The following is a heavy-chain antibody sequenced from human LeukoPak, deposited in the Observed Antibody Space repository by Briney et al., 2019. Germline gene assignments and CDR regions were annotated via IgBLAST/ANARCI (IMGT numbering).Heavy chain of an antibody. CDR3: ATSKDHYGHY. Sequence: QPGGSLRLSCAVSGFRFSDSWMTWVRQIPGKGLQWVASIHEDAGEKQYLESVRGRFTISRDNAKSSLYLQMNSLRVEDTAVYYCATSKDHYGHYWGQGTLVTVSS. J-gene: IGHJ4*02. D-gene: IGHD3-10*01. CDR2: IHEDAGEK. V-gene: IGHV3-7*05. CDR1: GFRFSDSW.